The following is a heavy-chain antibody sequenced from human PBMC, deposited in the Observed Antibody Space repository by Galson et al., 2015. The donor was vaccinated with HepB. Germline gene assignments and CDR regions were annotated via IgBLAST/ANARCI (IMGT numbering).Heavy chain of an antibody. CDR3: ARSVGDYYDSSGYEPLDY. CDR2: IIPIIGTA. CDR1: GGTFSSYA. V-gene: IGHV1-69*13. Sequence: SVKVSCKASGGTFSSYAISWVRQAPGQGLEWMGGIIPIIGTANYAQKFQGRVTITADGSTSTAYMELSSLRSEDTAVYYCARSVGDYYDSSGYEPLDYWGHRTLVTVSS. D-gene: IGHD3-22*01. J-gene: IGHJ4*01.